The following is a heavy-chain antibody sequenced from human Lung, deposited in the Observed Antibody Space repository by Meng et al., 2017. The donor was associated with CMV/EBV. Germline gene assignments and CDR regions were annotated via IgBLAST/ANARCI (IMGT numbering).Heavy chain of an antibody. CDR2: NYYSGST. J-gene: IGHJ4*02. D-gene: IGHD3-16*02. CDR3: ARHQNGGTYPLDY. V-gene: IGHV4-59*08. Sequence: VPPQELGPGLVRPLETLSLTCAVSGGSISTYSGSWIRQPPGKGLEWIGNNYYSGSTNYNPSLASRVTISVDSSKNQFSLKLSSVTAADTAVYYCARHQNGGTYPLDYWGQGTLVTVSS. CDR1: GGSISTYS.